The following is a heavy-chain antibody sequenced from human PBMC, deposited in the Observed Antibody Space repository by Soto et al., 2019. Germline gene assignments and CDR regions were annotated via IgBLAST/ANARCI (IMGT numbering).Heavy chain of an antibody. D-gene: IGHD3-16*02. J-gene: IGHJ4*02. Sequence: ASVKVSCKASGGTFSSFPISWVRQAPGQGLEWMGGIIPTFGTTNYAQKFQARVAITADESTSTVYMELSSLRSDDTAVYYCGRDYVWGSHRYTGLNYWGQGTLVTVSS. V-gene: IGHV1-69*13. CDR3: GRDYVWGSHRYTGLNY. CDR2: IIPTFGTT. CDR1: GGTFSSFP.